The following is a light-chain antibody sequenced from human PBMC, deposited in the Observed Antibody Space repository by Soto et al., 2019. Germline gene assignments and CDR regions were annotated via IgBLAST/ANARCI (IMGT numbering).Light chain of an antibody. CDR2: GAS. J-gene: IGKJ1*01. V-gene: IGKV3-20*01. CDR1: QSVSSN. CDR3: QQYGSSGT. Sequence: IVLAQSPGTLSLSPGERATLSCRASQSVSSNLAWYQQKPGQAPRLLIYGASNRATGIPDRFSGSGPGTDFTLTISRLEPEDFAVYYCQQYGSSGTFGQGTKVDIK.